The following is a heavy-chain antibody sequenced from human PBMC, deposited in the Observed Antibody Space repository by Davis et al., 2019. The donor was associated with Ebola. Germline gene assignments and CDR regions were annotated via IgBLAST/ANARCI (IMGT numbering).Heavy chain of an antibody. Sequence: GESLKISCAASGFTFSSYWMHWVRQAPGKGLVWVSRINSDGSSTSYADSVKGRFTISRDNAKNTLYLQMNSLRAEDTAVYYCARGHSSSWYYYYYGVDVWGQGTTVTVSS. CDR3: ARGHSSSWYYYYYGVDV. J-gene: IGHJ6*02. V-gene: IGHV3-74*01. CDR2: INSDGSST. CDR1: GFTFSSYW. D-gene: IGHD6-13*01.